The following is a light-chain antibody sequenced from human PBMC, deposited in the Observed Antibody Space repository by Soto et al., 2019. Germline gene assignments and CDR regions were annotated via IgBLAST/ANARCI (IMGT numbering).Light chain of an antibody. CDR3: QQYYSYPLT. Sequence: AIRMTQSPSSFSASTGDRVTITCRASQGISSYLAWYQQKPGKAPKRLIYAASTLQSGVPSRFSGSGSGTDFTLTISCLKSEDFATYSCQQYYSYPLTLGGGTKVEIK. CDR1: QGISSY. CDR2: AAS. V-gene: IGKV1-8*01. J-gene: IGKJ4*01.